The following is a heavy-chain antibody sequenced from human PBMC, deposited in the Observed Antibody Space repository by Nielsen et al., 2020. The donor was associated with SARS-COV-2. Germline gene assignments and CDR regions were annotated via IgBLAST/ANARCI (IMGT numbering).Heavy chain of an antibody. Sequence: SVKVSCKATGFTFTSSAVQWVRQARGQRLEWIGWIVVGSGNTNYAQKFQERVTITRDMSTSTAYMELSSLRSEDTAVYYCAADKGSYSSSWLPNWGQGTLVTVSS. V-gene: IGHV1-58*01. CDR3: AADKGSYSSSWLPN. CDR2: IVVGSGNT. J-gene: IGHJ4*02. CDR1: GFTFTSSA. D-gene: IGHD6-13*01.